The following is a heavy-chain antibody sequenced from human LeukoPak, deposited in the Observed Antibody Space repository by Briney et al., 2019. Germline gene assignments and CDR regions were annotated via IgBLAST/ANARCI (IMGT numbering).Heavy chain of an antibody. Sequence: ASVKVSCKASGYIFTGYYMHWVRQAPGQGLEWMGWINPNSGDTNYAQKFQGRVTITADKSTSTAYMELSSLTSEDTALYYCARDTPDCGGDCYPDYWGQGTLVTVSS. J-gene: IGHJ4*02. CDR2: INPNSGDT. CDR1: GYIFTGYY. V-gene: IGHV1-2*02. D-gene: IGHD2-21*02. CDR3: ARDTPDCGGDCYPDY.